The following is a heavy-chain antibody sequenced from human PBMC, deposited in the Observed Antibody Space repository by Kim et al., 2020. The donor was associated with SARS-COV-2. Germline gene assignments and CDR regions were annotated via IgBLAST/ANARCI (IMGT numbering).Heavy chain of an antibody. J-gene: IGHJ6*03. CDR1: GYTLTDLS. Sequence: ASVKVSCKVSGYTLTDLSMHWVRQAPGKGLEWMGGFDPEDGETIYAQKFQGRVTMTEDTSTDTAYMELSSLRSEDTAVYYCAAGPVGATSYYYYMDVWGKGTTVTVSS. D-gene: IGHD1-26*01. V-gene: IGHV1-24*01. CDR2: FDPEDGET. CDR3: AAGPVGATSYYYYMDV.